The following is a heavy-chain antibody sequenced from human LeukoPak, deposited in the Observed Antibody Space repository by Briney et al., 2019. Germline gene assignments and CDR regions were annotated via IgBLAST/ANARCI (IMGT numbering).Heavy chain of an antibody. V-gene: IGHV1-69*01. Sequence: PVKVSCKASGGTFISYAISWVRQAPGQGLEWMGGIIPIFGTANYAQKFQGRVTITADESTSTAYMELSSLRSEDTAVYYCARDQKYSYAADYWGQGTLVTVSS. CDR2: IIPIFGTA. J-gene: IGHJ4*02. CDR1: GGTFISYA. CDR3: ARDQKYSYAADY. D-gene: IGHD5-18*01.